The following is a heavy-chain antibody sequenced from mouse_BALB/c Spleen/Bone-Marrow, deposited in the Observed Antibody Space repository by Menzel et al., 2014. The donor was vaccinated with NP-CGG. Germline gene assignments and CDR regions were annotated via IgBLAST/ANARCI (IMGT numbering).Heavy chain of an antibody. D-gene: IGHD6-1*01. V-gene: IGHV1-82*01. J-gene: IGHJ3*01. CDR2: IYPGDGDA. CDR3: VKGAHP. Sequence: LQESGPELVKPGASVKISCKASGYVFSTSWMNWVKQRPGQGLEWIGRIYPGDGDANYNGNFKGKATLTADKSSSTAYMQLNNLTSVDSSVYFSVKGAHPWGQGTLVTVSS. CDR1: GYVFSTSW.